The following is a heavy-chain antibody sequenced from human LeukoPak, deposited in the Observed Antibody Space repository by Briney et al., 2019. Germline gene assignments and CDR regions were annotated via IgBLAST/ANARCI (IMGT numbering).Heavy chain of an antibody. V-gene: IGHV1-2*02. J-gene: IGHJ5*02. Sequence: ASVQVSCKASGYTFTDYYIHWVLQAPGRGLESMGWINSNSGGTNYAQKFQGRVTMTRDTSINTAYMELSSLTSDDTAVYYCARGHNSGYSNSLDPWGQGTLVTVSS. CDR2: INSNSGGT. CDR1: GYTFTDYY. D-gene: IGHD3-22*01. CDR3: ARGHNSGYSNSLDP.